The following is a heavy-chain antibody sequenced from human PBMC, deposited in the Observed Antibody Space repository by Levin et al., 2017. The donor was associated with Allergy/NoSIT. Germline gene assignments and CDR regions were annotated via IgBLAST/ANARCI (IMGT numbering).Heavy chain of an antibody. CDR2: INPSGGST. V-gene: IGHV1-46*01. CDR3: ARDEYCSGGSCYSALDP. Sequence: GGSLRLSCKASGYTFTSYYMHWVRQAPGQGLEWMGIINPSGGSTSYAQKFQGRVTMTRDTSTSTVYMELSSLRSEDTAVYYCARDEYCSGGSCYSALDPWGQGTLVTVSS. D-gene: IGHD2-15*01. J-gene: IGHJ5*02. CDR1: GYTFTSYY.